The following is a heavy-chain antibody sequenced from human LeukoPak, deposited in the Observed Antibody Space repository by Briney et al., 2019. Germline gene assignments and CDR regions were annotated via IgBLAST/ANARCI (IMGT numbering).Heavy chain of an antibody. CDR1: GFTFSSYA. CDR3: ARGPHPHYGDYGAFDY. CDR2: ISYDGSNK. V-gene: IGHV3-30-3*01. Sequence: PGGSLRLSCAASGFTFSSYAMHWVRQAPGKGLEWVAVISYDGSNKYYADSVKGRFTISRDNSKNTLYLQMNSLRAEDTAVYYCARGPHPHYGDYGAFDYWGQGTLVTVSS. D-gene: IGHD4-17*01. J-gene: IGHJ4*02.